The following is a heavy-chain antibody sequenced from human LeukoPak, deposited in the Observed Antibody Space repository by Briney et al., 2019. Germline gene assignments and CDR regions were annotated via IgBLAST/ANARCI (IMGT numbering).Heavy chain of an antibody. CDR1: GFTFSDYY. D-gene: IGHD3-22*01. J-gene: IGHJ6*02. V-gene: IGHV3-11*01. Sequence: GGSLRLSCAASGFTFSDYYMSWIRQAPGEGLEWVSYISSSGSTIYYADSVKGRFTISRDNAKNSLYLQMNSLRAEDTAVYYCARTSYYYDSSGYYYIADYYYYYYGMDVWGQGTTVTVSS. CDR3: ARTSYYYDSSGYYYIADYYYYYYGMDV. CDR2: ISSSGSTI.